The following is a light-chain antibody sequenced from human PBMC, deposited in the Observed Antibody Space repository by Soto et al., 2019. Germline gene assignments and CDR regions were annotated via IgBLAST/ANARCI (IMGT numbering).Light chain of an antibody. J-gene: IGLJ1*01. CDR3: SSYAGSNNRYV. CDR2: EVS. CDR1: SSDVGGYKY. V-gene: IGLV2-8*01. Sequence: QAVVTQPPSASGSPGQSVTISCTGTSSDVGGYKYVSWYQQHPGKAPKLMIYEVSKRPSGVPDRFSGSKSGNTASLTVSGLQAEDEADYYCSSYAGSNNRYVFGTGTKLTVL.